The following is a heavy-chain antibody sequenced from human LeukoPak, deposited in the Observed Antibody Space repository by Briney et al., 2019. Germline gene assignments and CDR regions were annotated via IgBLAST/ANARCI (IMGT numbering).Heavy chain of an antibody. V-gene: IGHV1-18*01. CDR1: GYTFTSYG. J-gene: IGHJ4*02. Sequence: ASVKVSCKASGYTFTSYGISWVRQAPGQGLEWMGWISAYNGNTNYAQKLQGRVTMTTDTSTSTAYMELRSLRSDDTAVYYCARFGDGYYYDSSGYPPDYWGQGTLVTVYS. D-gene: IGHD3-22*01. CDR3: ARFGDGYYYDSSGYPPDY. CDR2: ISAYNGNT.